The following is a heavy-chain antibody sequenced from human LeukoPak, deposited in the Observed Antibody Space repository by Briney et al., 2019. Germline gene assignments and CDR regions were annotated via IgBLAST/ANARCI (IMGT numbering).Heavy chain of an antibody. J-gene: IGHJ4*02. CDR1: GFSLRTSGLG. D-gene: IGHD7-27*01. CDR3: AHIKLLGTYFDY. CDR2: FYWDDDK. V-gene: IGHV2-5*02. Sequence: SGPTLVKPTQTLTLTFTFSGFSLRTSGLGGGWIRQPPGKALGWLALFYWDDDKRYSPSLKSSLTNTYDTSKNQVALTTALMDPVYTATYYCAHIKLLGTYFDYWGQGTLVTVSS.